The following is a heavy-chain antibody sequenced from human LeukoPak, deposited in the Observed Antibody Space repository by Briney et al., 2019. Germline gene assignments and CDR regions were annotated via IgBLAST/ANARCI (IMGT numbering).Heavy chain of an antibody. V-gene: IGHV3-21*01. J-gene: IGHJ4*02. D-gene: IGHD2-2*01. CDR1: GFTFTSYT. CDR3: ARVGTYCSSTSCYPQTDY. Sequence: GSLRLSCAASGFTFTSYTMNWVRHAPGEGLEWVSSISNSSRYINNADSVKGRSTISRDNAKNSLYMQMSSLRAEDTAVYYCARVGTYCSSTSCYPQTDYWGQGPLVTVSS. CDR2: ISNSSRYI.